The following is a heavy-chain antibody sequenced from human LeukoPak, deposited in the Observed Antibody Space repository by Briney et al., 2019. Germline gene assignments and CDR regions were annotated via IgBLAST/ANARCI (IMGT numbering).Heavy chain of an antibody. J-gene: IGHJ3*02. CDR2: IYSSGST. D-gene: IGHD3-10*01. Sequence: SETLSLTCTVSGGSISSSSYYWGWIRQPPGKGLVWIGSIYSSGSTFYNPSLKSRVTISVDTSKNQFSLKLTSVTAADTAVYYCAREGRWFGELLRAFDIWGQGTMVTVSS. V-gene: IGHV4-39*07. CDR3: AREGRWFGELLRAFDI. CDR1: GGSISSSSYY.